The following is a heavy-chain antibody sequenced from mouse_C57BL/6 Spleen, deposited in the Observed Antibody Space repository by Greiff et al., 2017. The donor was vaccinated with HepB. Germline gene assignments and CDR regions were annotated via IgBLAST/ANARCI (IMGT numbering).Heavy chain of an antibody. CDR1: GFTFSDYG. CDR3: ARGFYYYGSSYLDY. J-gene: IGHJ2*01. CDR2: ISSGSSTI. D-gene: IGHD1-1*01. Sequence: LVESGGGLVKPGGSLKLSCAASGFTFSDYGMHWVRQAPEKGLEWVAYISSGSSTIYYADTVKGRFTISRDNAKNTLFLQMTGLRSEDTAMYYCARGFYYYGSSYLDYWGQGTTLTVSS. V-gene: IGHV5-17*01.